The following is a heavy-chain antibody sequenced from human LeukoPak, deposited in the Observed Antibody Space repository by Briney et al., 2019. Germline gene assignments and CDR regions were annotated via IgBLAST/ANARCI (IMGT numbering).Heavy chain of an antibody. J-gene: IGHJ4*02. CDR2: IYYSGST. CDR3: ARPHTVTSPGHFDY. CDR1: GGSISSYY. Sequence: SETLSLTCSVSGGSISSYYWSWIRQPPGKGLEWIGYIYYSGSTNYNPSLKSRVTISVDTSKNQFSLKLSSVTAADTAVYYCARPHTVTSPGHFDYWGQGTLVTVSS. D-gene: IGHD4-17*01. V-gene: IGHV4-59*01.